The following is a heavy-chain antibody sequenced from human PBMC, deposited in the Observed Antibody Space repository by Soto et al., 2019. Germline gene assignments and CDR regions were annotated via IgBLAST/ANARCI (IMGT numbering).Heavy chain of an antibody. V-gene: IGHV2-5*01. CDR1: GVSLSTSGVG. CDR3: ARILLRCWYCVDY. J-gene: IGHJ4*02. CDR2: IYWNDDN. D-gene: IGHD2-21*01. Sequence: ITLKESGHPLVKPTQTLTLTCTFPGVSLSTSGVGVGWMRQPPGKALEWLALIYWNDDNRYSPSLKSRLTIPKDTSKNQVVLTMTSMDPVDTATYYCARILLRCWYCVDYWGQGTLVTVSS.